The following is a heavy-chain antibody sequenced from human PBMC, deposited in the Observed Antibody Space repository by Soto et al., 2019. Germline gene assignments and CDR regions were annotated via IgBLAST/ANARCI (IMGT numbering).Heavy chain of an antibody. V-gene: IGHV3-23*01. Sequence: GGSLRLSCAASGFTFSSYAMSWVRQAPGKGLEWVSAISGSGGSTYYADSVKGRFTISRDNAKNTLYLQMNSLRAEDTAVYYCAKDKGYCSGGSCYSAEYFQHWGQGTLVTVSS. CDR3: AKDKGYCSGGSCYSAEYFQH. D-gene: IGHD2-15*01. CDR2: ISGSGGST. CDR1: GFTFSSYA. J-gene: IGHJ1*01.